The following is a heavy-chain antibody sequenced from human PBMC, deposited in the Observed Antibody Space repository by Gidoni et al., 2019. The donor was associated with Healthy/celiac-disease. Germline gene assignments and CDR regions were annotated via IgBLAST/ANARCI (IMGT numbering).Heavy chain of an antibody. V-gene: IGHV1-69*09. CDR3: AFYYYDSSGSNWFDP. D-gene: IGHD3-22*01. Sequence: VQLVQPGAEVTKPGSSVKVSCKSLRRTFSSYAIRWVRQAPGQGLEWFGRIIPILGIANYAQKFQGRVTIPADKSTSTAYMELSSLRSEDTAVYYCAFYYYDSSGSNWFDPWGQGTLVTVSS. CDR2: IIPILGIA. CDR1: RRTFSSYA. J-gene: IGHJ5*02.